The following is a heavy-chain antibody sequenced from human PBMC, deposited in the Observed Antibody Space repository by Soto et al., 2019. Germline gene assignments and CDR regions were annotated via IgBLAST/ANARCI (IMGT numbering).Heavy chain of an antibody. CDR3: ARGIAARPTTQYYYYYYYMDV. J-gene: IGHJ6*03. V-gene: IGHV1-2*04. CDR1: GYTFTGSY. CDR2: INPNSGGT. D-gene: IGHD6-6*01. Sequence: ASVKVSCKASGYTFTGSYMHWVRQAPGQGLEWMGWINPNSGGTNYAQKFQGWVTMTRDTSISTAYMELSRLRSDDTAVYYCARGIAARPTTQYYYYYYYMDVWGKGTTVTVSS.